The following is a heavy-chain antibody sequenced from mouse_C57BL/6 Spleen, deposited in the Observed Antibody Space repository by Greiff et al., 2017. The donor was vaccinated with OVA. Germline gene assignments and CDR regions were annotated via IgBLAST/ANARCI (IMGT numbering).Heavy chain of an antibody. CDR3: TRGTRWDYFDY. D-gene: IGHD2-3*01. CDR2: ISSGGDYI. J-gene: IGHJ2*01. V-gene: IGHV5-9-1*02. CDR1: GFTFSSYA. Sequence: EVKVVESGEGLVKPGGSLKLSCAASGFTFSSYAMSWVRQTPEKRLEWVAYISSGGDYIYYADTVKGRFTISRDNARNTLYLQMSSLKSEDTAMYYCTRGTRWDYFDYWGQGTTLTVSS.